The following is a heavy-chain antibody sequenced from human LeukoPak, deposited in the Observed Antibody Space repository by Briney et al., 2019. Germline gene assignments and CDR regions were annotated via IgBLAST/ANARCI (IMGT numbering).Heavy chain of an antibody. J-gene: IGHJ4*02. CDR1: GGSFSGYD. D-gene: IGHD5-18*01. CDR3: ARRNGGYSYGSHFDY. Sequence: PSETLSLTCAVYGGSFSGYDWSWIRQPPGKGLEWIGEINHSGSTNYNPSLKSRVTISVDTSKNQISLKLSSVTAANTAVYYGARRNGGYSYGSHFDYWGQGTLVTVSS. V-gene: IGHV4-34*01. CDR2: INHSGST.